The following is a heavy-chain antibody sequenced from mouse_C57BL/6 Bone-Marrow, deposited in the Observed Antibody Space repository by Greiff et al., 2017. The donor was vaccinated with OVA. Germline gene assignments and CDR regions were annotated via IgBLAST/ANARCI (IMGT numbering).Heavy chain of an antibody. V-gene: IGHV1-54*01. J-gene: IGHJ3*01. CDR2: INPGSGGT. Sequence: QVQLQQSGAELVRPGTSVKVSCKASGYAFTNYLIEWVKQRPGQGLEWIGVINPGSGGTNYNEKFKGKATLTADKSSSTAYMQLSSLTSEDSAVYFCARHDGDVAWFAYWGQGTLVTVSA. D-gene: IGHD2-3*01. CDR1: GYAFTNYL. CDR3: ARHDGDVAWFAY.